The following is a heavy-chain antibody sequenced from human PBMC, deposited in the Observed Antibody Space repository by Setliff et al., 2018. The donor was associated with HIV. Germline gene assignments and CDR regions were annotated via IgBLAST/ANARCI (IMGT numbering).Heavy chain of an antibody. CDR3: ARGVAAAGL. Sequence: SETLSLTCSVSSGSISSHYWSWIRQPPGKGLEWIGYLFYNGRSNYNPSLKSRATISLDTSNNRFSLKLRSVTTADTAVYYCARGVAAAGLWGQGTLVTVSS. CDR1: SGSISSHY. V-gene: IGHV4-59*11. CDR2: LFYNGRS. J-gene: IGHJ4*02. D-gene: IGHD6-13*01.